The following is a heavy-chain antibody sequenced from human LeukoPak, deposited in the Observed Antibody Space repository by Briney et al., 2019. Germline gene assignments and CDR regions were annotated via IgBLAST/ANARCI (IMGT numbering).Heavy chain of an antibody. CDR2: ISSSGSTI. Sequence: GGSLRLSCVGSGFTFSTYAMSWVRQAPGKGLEWVSYISSSGSTIYYADSVKGRFTISRDNAKNSLYLQMNSLRAEDTAVYYCARFPDYYDSSGYYWSGYAFDIWGQGTMVTVSS. CDR3: ARFPDYYDSSGYYWSGYAFDI. V-gene: IGHV3-48*03. CDR1: GFTFSTYA. D-gene: IGHD3-22*01. J-gene: IGHJ3*02.